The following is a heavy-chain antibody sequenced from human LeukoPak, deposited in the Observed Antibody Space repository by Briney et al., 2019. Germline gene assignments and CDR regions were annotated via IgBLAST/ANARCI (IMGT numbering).Heavy chain of an antibody. J-gene: IGHJ4*02. CDR1: GGSISSGAYY. D-gene: IGHD3-16*01. CDR3: ARTHDYIWGSYRYYFDY. V-gene: IGHV4-31*03. Sequence: SETLSLTCTVSGGSISSGAYYWSWIRQHPGKGLVWIGYIYYSGSTYYNPSLKSRVTISVDTSKNQFSLKLSSVTAADTAVYYCARTHDYIWGSYRYYFDYWGQGTLVTVSS. CDR2: IYYSGST.